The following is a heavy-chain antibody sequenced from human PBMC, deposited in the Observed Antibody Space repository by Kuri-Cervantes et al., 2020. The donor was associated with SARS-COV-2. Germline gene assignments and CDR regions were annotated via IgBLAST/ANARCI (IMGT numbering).Heavy chain of an antibody. CDR3: ARSGLMVYAMEFDY. CDR1: GASISSSTYY. D-gene: IGHD2-8*01. CDR2: IYESGDT. J-gene: IGHJ4*02. Sequence: SETLSLTCTVSGASISSSTYYWGWIRQSPGKGLEWLGSIYESGDTYYSSSLKSRLSLSVDTSKNQFSLKLSSVTAADTAVYYCARSGLMVYAMEFDYWGQGTLVTVSS. V-gene: IGHV4-39*07.